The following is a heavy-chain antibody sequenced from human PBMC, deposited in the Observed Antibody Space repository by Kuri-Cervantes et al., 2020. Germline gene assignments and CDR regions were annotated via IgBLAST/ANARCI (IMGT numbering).Heavy chain of an antibody. CDR1: GYTFTSYG. Sequence: ASVKVSCKASGYTFTSYGISWVRQAPGQGLEWMGWISAYNGNTNYAQKLQGRVTMTTDTSTSTAYMELRSLRSEDTAVYYCATFISLYYDFPGFDPWGQGTLVTVSS. CDR2: ISAYNGNT. J-gene: IGHJ5*02. CDR3: ATFISLYYDFPGFDP. D-gene: IGHD3-3*01. V-gene: IGHV1-18*01.